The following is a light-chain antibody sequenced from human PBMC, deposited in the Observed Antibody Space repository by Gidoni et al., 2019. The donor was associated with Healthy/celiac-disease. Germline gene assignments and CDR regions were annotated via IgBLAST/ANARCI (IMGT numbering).Light chain of an antibody. CDR3: SSYTSSSTWV. Sequence: QSALTQPASVSGSPGQSITISCTGTSSDVGGSNYVSWYQQHPGKAPKLMIYDVSTRPSGVSNRFSGSKSGNTASLTISGLQAEDEADYYCSSYTSSSTWVFVGGTKLTVL. J-gene: IGLJ3*02. CDR2: DVS. CDR1: SSDVGGSNY. V-gene: IGLV2-14*01.